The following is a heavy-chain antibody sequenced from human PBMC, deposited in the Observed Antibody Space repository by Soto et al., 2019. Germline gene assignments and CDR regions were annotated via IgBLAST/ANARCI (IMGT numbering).Heavy chain of an antibody. CDR3: AGGGGVLDAFDI. J-gene: IGHJ3*02. CDR1: GYTFTGYY. V-gene: IGHV1-2*02. D-gene: IGHD3-16*01. CDR2: INPNSGGT. Sequence: QVQLVQSGAEVKKPGASVKVSCKASGYTFTGYYMHWVRQAPGQGLEWMGWINPNSGGTNYAQKFQGRVTKTRGPSLSTVYMEVSRLRSDDTGVYYCAGGGGVLDAFDIWGQGTMVTVSS.